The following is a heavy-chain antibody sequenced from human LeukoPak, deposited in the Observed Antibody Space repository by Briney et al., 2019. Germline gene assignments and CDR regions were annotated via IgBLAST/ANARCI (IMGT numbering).Heavy chain of an antibody. CDR3: ARDLGFGENWFDP. Sequence: ASVKVSCKASGGTFSSYAISWVRQAPGQGLEWMGGIIPIFGTANYAQKFQGRVTITADESTSTAYVELSSLRSEDTAVYYCARDLGFGENWFDPWGQGTLVTVSS. D-gene: IGHD3-10*01. CDR2: IIPIFGTA. CDR1: GGTFSSYA. J-gene: IGHJ5*02. V-gene: IGHV1-69*13.